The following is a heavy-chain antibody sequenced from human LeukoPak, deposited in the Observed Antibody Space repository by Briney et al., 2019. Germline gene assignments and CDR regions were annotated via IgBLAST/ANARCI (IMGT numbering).Heavy chain of an antibody. D-gene: IGHD2-2*01. CDR2: IHHSGDT. Sequence: KPSETLSLTCSVSGGSISRHFWNWIRQPPGKGLEWIGYIHHSGDTNYNPPLKTRVTMSIDTSKNHFSLSLSSVTAADTAVYYCARAPGVEVPAAPDSWGQGTLVIVSS. CDR3: ARAPGVEVPAAPDS. CDR1: GGSISRHF. J-gene: IGHJ4*02. V-gene: IGHV4-59*11.